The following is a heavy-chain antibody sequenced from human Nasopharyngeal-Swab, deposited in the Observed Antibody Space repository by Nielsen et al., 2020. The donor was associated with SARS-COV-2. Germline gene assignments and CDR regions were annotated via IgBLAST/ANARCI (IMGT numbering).Heavy chain of an antibody. Sequence: GESLKISCAASGFTFSSYWMGWVRQAPGKGLEWVANIKQDGSEKYYVDSVKGRFTISRDNAKNSLYLQMNSLRAEDTAVYYCARDPIPNWNYGRTDFDYWGQGTLVTVSS. CDR3: ARDPIPNWNYGRTDFDY. D-gene: IGHD1-7*01. J-gene: IGHJ4*02. V-gene: IGHV3-7*01. CDR2: IKQDGSEK. CDR1: GFTFSSYW.